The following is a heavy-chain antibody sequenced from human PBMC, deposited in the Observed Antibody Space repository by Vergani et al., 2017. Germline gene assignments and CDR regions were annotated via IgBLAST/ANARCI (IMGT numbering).Heavy chain of an antibody. D-gene: IGHD2-2*02. J-gene: IGHJ4*02. CDR1: GGSISSSNW. CDR3: AREAYCSSTSCYTGGLGY. CDR2: IYHSGST. Sequence: QVQLQESGPGLVKPSGTLSLTCAVSGGSISSSNWWSWVRQPPGKGLDWIGEIYHSGSTNYNPSLKSRVTISVDKSKNQFSLKLSSVTAADTAVYYCAREAYCSSTSCYTGGLGYWGQGTLVTVSS. V-gene: IGHV4-4*02.